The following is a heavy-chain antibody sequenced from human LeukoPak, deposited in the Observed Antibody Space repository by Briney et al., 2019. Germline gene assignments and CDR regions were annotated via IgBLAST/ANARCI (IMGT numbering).Heavy chain of an antibody. D-gene: IGHD3-10*01. V-gene: IGHV1-46*01. CDR1: GYTFTSYY. Sequence: ASVKVSCKASGYTFTSYYMHWVRQAPGQGLEWMGIINPSGGSTSYAQKFQGRVTMTRDTSTSTVYMELSSLGSEDTAVYYCARGGGGEYYYGSGSYLGKGYNWFDPWGQGTLVTVSS. J-gene: IGHJ5*02. CDR3: ARGGGGEYYYGSGSYLGKGYNWFDP. CDR2: INPSGGST.